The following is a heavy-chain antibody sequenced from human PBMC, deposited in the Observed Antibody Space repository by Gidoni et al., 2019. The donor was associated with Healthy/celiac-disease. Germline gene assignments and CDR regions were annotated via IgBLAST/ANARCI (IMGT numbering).Heavy chain of an antibody. J-gene: IGHJ4*02. D-gene: IGHD3-22*01. CDR2: ISSSSSYT. CDR1: GFTFSDYY. V-gene: IGHV3-11*06. CDR3: ARGASSYYDSSAPSY. Sequence: QVQLVESGGGLVKPGGSLRLSCAASGFTFSDYYMSWIRQAPGKGLEWVSYISSSSSYTNYADSVKGRFTISRDNAKNSLYLQMNSLRAEDTAVYYRARGASSYYDSSAPSYWGQGTLVTVSS.